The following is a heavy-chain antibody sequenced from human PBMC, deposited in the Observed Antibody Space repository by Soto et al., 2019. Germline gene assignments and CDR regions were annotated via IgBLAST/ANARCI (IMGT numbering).Heavy chain of an antibody. V-gene: IGHV4-31*03. CDR3: ARPRAVRGYSGYDGIYWYFDL. CDR2: IYYSGST. Sequence: SETLSLTCTVSGGSISSGGYYWSWIRQHPGKGLEWIGYIYYSGSTYYNPSLKSRVTISVDTSKNQFSLKLSSVTAADTAVYYCARPRAVRGYSGYDGIYWYFDLWGRGTLVTVSS. J-gene: IGHJ2*01. CDR1: GGSISSGGYY. D-gene: IGHD5-12*01.